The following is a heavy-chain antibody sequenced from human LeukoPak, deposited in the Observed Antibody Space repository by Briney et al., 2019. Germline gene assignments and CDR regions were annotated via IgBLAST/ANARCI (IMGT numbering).Heavy chain of an antibody. D-gene: IGHD6-6*01. J-gene: IGHJ6*03. CDR2: IYNSGST. CDR3: AQSSYYYYMDV. V-gene: IGHV4-59*11. CDR1: GGSISSHY. Sequence: SETLSLTCTVSGGSISSHYWSWIRQPPGKGLKWIGYIYNSGSTNYNPSIKSRVTISVDTSKNQFSLKLSSVTAADTAMYYCAQSSYYYYMDVWGKGTTVTVSS.